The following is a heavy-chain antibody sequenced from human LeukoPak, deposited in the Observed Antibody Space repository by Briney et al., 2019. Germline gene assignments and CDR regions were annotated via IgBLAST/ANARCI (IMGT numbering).Heavy chain of an antibody. V-gene: IGHV3-74*01. CDR2: INGDGSTT. J-gene: IGHJ4*02. Sequence: GSLRLSCAASGFAFNKYWMHWVRQTPGKGLVWVSRINGDGSTTSYADSVKGGFTISRDNAKNTLYLQMSSLRAEDTAVYYCATGNYYDSRGYYTFGHWGQGTLVTVSS. CDR1: GFAFNKYW. CDR3: ATGNYYDSRGYYTFGH. D-gene: IGHD3-22*01.